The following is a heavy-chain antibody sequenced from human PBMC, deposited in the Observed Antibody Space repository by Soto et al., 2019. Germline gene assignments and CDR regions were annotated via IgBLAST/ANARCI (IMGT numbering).Heavy chain of an antibody. D-gene: IGHD1-1*01. CDR3: ARGRYGDY. CDR2: ISAHNGNT. V-gene: IGHV1-18*01. Sequence: QVHLVQSGAEVKKPGASVKVSCKGSGYGFTTYGITWVRQAPGQGLEWMAWISAHNGNTDYAQNLQGRVTVTRDTSTRTAYMELRRLRSDDTAVYYCARGRYGDYWGQGALVTVSS. CDR1: GYGFTTYG. J-gene: IGHJ4*02.